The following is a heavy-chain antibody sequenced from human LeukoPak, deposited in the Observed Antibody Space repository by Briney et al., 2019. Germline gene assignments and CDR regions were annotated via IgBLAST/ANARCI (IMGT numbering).Heavy chain of an antibody. CDR2: IYYSAST. J-gene: IGHJ4*02. Sequence: SETLSLTCTVSGGSISSGDYYWSWIRQHPGKGREWIGYIYYSASTYYNPSLKSRTTISGDTSKNQFSLKLRSVTAADTAVYYCARGRVVAETIDYWGQGTLVTVSS. CDR1: GGSISSGDYY. CDR3: ARGRVVAETIDY. D-gene: IGHD2-15*01. V-gene: IGHV4-31*03.